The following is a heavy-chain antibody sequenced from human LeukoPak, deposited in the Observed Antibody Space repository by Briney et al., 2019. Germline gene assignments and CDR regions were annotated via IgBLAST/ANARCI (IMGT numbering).Heavy chain of an antibody. D-gene: IGHD3-22*01. V-gene: IGHV5-51*01. CDR2: IYPGDSDT. J-gene: IGHJ4*02. CDR3: AITPNYYDSSGYYQIFDY. Sequence: GESLKISCKGSGYSFASYWIGWVRQMPGKGLEWMGIIYPGDSDTRYSPSFQGQVTISDDKSISTAYLQWSSLKASDTAMYYCAITPNYYDSSGYYQIFDYWGQGTLVTVSS. CDR1: GYSFASYW.